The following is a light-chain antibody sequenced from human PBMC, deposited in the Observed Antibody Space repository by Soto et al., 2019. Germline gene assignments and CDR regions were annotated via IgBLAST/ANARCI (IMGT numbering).Light chain of an antibody. J-gene: IGLJ1*01. Sequence: QSALTQPASVSGSPGQSITISCTGTSSDVGGYNYVSWYQQHPDTAPKLMIYEVSNRPSGVSNRFSGSKSGHTASLTISGLQSEDEADYFCTSYTSYSTLDVFGTGTKLTVL. V-gene: IGLV2-14*01. CDR3: TSYTSYSTLDV. CDR1: SSDVGGYNY. CDR2: EVS.